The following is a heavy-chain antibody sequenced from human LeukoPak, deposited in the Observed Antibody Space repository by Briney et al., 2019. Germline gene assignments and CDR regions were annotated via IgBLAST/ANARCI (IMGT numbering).Heavy chain of an antibody. Sequence: ASVKVSCKASGYTFTSYGISWVRQAPGRGLEWMGWISAYNGNTNYAQKLQGRVTMTTDTSTSTAYMELRSLRSDDTAVYYCARGDSSGWYRTAFDYWGQGTLVTVSS. CDR1: GYTFTSYG. V-gene: IGHV1-18*01. D-gene: IGHD6-19*01. CDR2: ISAYNGNT. J-gene: IGHJ4*02. CDR3: ARGDSSGWYRTAFDY.